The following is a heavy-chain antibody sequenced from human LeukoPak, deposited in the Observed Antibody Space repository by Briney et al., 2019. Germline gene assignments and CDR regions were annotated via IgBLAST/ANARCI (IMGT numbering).Heavy chain of an antibody. CDR2: IYYSGST. CDR1: GGSISSSSYY. D-gene: IGHD5-24*01. CDR3: ARVDVEMATYYFDY. V-gene: IGHV4-39*07. J-gene: IGHJ4*02. Sequence: SETLSLTCTVSGGSISSSSYYWGWIRQPPGKGLEWIGSIYYSGSTYYNPSLKSRVTISVDTSKNQFSLKLSSVTAADTAVYYCARVDVEMATYYFDYWGQGTLVTVSS.